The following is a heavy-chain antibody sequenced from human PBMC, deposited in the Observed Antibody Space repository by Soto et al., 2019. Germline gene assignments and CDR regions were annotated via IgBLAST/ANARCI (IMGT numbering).Heavy chain of an antibody. CDR1: GGSISSGGYY. CDR2: IYYSGST. D-gene: IGHD5-18*01. Sequence: ILSLTCTVSGGSISSGGYYWNWIRQHPGKGLEWIGYIYYSGSTYYNPSLKSRVTISVDTSKNQFSLKLSSVTAADTAVYYCASRGYSYGFSLGMDVWGQGTTVTVSS. CDR3: ASRGYSYGFSLGMDV. J-gene: IGHJ6*02. V-gene: IGHV4-31*03.